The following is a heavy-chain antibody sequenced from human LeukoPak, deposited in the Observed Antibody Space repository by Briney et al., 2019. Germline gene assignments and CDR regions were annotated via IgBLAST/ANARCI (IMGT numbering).Heavy chain of an antibody. CDR2: ISWNSGNT. D-gene: IGHD6-6*01. CDR1: RFTLDGYA. CDR3: AKSGTYSSSSGYIDS. V-gene: IGHV3-9*01. Sequence: GGSLRLSCAASRFTLDGYAMHWVRQAPGKGLEWVSSISWNSGNTDYAASVKGRFTISRDNAKKSLHLQMNSLRAEDTALYYCAKSGTYSSSSGYIDSWGQGTLVTVSS. J-gene: IGHJ4*02.